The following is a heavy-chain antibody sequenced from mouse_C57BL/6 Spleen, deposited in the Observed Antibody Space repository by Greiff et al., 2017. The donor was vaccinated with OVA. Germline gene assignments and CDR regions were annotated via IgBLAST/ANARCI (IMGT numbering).Heavy chain of an antibody. Sequence: VQLQQPGAELVKPGASVKLSCKASGYTFTSYWMHWVKQRPGQGLEWIGMIHPNSGSTNYNEKFKSKATLTVDKSSSTAYMQLSSLTSEDSAVYYCARENYYGSHAMDYWDQGTSVTVSS. J-gene: IGHJ4*01. CDR1: GYTFTSYW. CDR2: IHPNSGST. V-gene: IGHV1-64*01. CDR3: ARENYYGSHAMDY. D-gene: IGHD1-1*01.